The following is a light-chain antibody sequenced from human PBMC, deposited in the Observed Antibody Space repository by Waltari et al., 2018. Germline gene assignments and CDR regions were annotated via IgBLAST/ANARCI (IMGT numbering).Light chain of an antibody. CDR1: SRDVGAYNY. V-gene: IGLV2-11*01. J-gene: IGLJ2*01. CDR3: CSYTVTYLRL. Sequence: QSALTQPRSVSGSPGQSVPISCTGTSRDVGAYNYLSWYQHHAGKAPKVIIFDVNNPPSGVPDRFSGSKSGNTASLTISGLQAEDEGDYYCCSYTVTYLRLCGGGTRLTVL. CDR2: DVN.